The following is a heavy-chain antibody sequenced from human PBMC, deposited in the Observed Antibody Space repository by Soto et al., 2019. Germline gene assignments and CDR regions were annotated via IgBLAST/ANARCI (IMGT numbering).Heavy chain of an antibody. CDR1: GDYITSHY. CDR3: ARPKGIAPAIWYFDL. D-gene: IGHD6-13*01. V-gene: IGHV4-59*08. J-gene: IGHJ2*01. CDR2: VYHSEKT. Sequence: QVQLQESGPGLVKPSETLSLTCTVSGDYITSHYWSWIRQPPGKGLEWIGYVYHSEKTDRNPSLTSRVTISTDTSKNQISLSLTSVTAADTAVYYCARPKGIAPAIWYFDLWGRGTLVTVSS.